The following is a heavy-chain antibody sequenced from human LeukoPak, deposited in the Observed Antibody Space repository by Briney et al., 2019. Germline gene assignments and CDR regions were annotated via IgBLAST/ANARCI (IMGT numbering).Heavy chain of an antibody. CDR2: IYYSGST. V-gene: IGHV4-59*01. CDR3: ARGYYYDSSGYFPTFDY. CDR1: GGSISSYY. D-gene: IGHD3-22*01. Sequence: SETLSLTCTVSGGSISSYYWSWIRRPPGKGLEWIGYIYYSGSTNYNPSLKSRVTISVDTSKNQFSLKLSSVTAADTAVYYCARGYYYDSSGYFPTFDYWGQGTLVTVSS. J-gene: IGHJ4*02.